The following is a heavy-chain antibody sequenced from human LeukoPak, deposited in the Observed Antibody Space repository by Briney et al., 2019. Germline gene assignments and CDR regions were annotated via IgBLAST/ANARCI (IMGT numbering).Heavy chain of an antibody. CDR2: ISWNSGSI. J-gene: IGHJ4*02. CDR3: ARTYDFWSGRYFDY. Sequence: GGSLRLSCAASGFTFDDYAMPWVRQAPGKGLEWVSGISWNSGSIGYADSVKGRFTISRDNAKNSLYLQMNSLRAEDSALYYCARTYDFWSGRYFDYWGQGTLVTVSS. D-gene: IGHD3-3*01. CDR1: GFTFDDYA. V-gene: IGHV3-9*01.